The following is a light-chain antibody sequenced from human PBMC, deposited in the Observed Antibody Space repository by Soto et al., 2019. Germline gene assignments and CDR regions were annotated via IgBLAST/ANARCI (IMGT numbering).Light chain of an antibody. CDR1: QSVSSI. V-gene: IGKV3-15*01. J-gene: IGKJ3*01. CDR2: GAS. Sequence: EMVMTQSPATLSVSPGERATLSSRASQSVSSILAWYQQKPGQAPRLLIYGASTRATGIPARFSGSGSGTEFTLTISSLQSEDFAVYYCQQYNNWPLTFGPGTKVDIK. CDR3: QQYNNWPLT.